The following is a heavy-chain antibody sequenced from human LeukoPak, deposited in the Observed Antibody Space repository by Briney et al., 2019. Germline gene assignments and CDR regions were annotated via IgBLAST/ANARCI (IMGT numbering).Heavy chain of an antibody. Sequence: PGGSLRLSCAASGFTFSSYGMHWVRQAPGKGLEWVAFIRYDGSNKYYADSVKGRFTISRDNAKNSLYLQMNSLRAEDTAVYYCARVTQCSSTSCYWPWGQGTLVTVSS. J-gene: IGHJ5*02. D-gene: IGHD2-2*01. CDR3: ARVTQCSSTSCYWP. CDR1: GFTFSSYG. CDR2: IRYDGSNK. V-gene: IGHV3-30*02.